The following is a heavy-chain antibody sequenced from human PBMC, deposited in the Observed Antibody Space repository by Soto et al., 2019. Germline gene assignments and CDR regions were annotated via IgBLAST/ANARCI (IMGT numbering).Heavy chain of an antibody. V-gene: IGHV1-18*01. CDR3: AIQYSRSSRWYDP. CDR1: GHSFTSYG. CDR2: ISAYNGNT. Sequence: QVQLVQSGAEVKKPGASVKVSCKVSGHSFTSYGISWVRQAPGQGLEWMGWISAYNGNTNYAQNRQGRVTMTTDTSTYTAYMELRSLRSDDTAVYYCAIQYSRSSRWYDPWGQGTLVTVSS. J-gene: IGHJ5*02. D-gene: IGHD6-6*01.